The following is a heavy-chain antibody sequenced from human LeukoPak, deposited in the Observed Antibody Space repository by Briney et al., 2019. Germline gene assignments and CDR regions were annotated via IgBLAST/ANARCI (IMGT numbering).Heavy chain of an antibody. CDR3: ARIGVYYYDSSGYYDY. V-gene: IGHV2-70*11. CDR2: IDWDDDK. J-gene: IGHJ4*02. Sequence: SGPALVKPTQTLTLTCTFSGFSLSTSGMCVSWIRQPPGKALEWLARIDWDDDKCYSTSLKTRLTISKDTSKNQVVLTMTNMDPVDTATYYCARIGVYYYDSSGYYDYWGQGTLVTVSS. CDR1: GFSLSTSGMC. D-gene: IGHD3-22*01.